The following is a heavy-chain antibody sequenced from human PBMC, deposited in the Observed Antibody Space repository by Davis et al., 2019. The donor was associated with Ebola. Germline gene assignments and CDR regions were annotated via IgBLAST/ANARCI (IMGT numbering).Heavy chain of an antibody. Sequence: SVKVSCKASGGTFSSYAISWVRQAPGHGLEWMGWIIPIFGTANYAQKFQGRVTITADESTSTAYMELSSLRSEDTAVYYCARDLPMGAPDAFDVWGQGTMVSVSS. CDR2: IIPIFGTA. D-gene: IGHD1-26*01. CDR3: ARDLPMGAPDAFDV. J-gene: IGHJ3*01. CDR1: GGTFSSYA. V-gene: IGHV1-69*13.